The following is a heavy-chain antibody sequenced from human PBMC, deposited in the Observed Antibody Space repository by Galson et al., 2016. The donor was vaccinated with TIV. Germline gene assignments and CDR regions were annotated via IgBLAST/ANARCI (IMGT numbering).Heavy chain of an antibody. CDR1: GVTFSLHA. CDR2: IIPMFGTA. D-gene: IGHD6-19*01. CDR3: ARDESSGLIDS. J-gene: IGHJ4*02. Sequence: SVKVSCKASGVTFSLHAISWVRQAPGQGLEWMGGIIPMFGTANYAQKFQGRATITADESTNTAYMELNSLRAEDTAVYYCARDESSGLIDSWGQGTLVSVS. V-gene: IGHV1-69*13.